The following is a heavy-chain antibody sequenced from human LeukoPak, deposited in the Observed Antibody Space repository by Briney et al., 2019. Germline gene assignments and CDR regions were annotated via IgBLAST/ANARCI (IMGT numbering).Heavy chain of an antibody. CDR3: VRGLTRYYYDSSGYYDYFDY. V-gene: IGHV3-33*01. D-gene: IGHD3-22*01. CDR2: IWFDGSNK. J-gene: IGHJ4*02. Sequence: GGSLRLSCAASGFIFSNDAMHWVRQAPGKGLEWVAFIWFDGSNKHYADSVKGRFTISRDNSEDTLYLQMNSLRAEDTAVYYCVRGLTRYYYDSSGYYDYFDYWGQGTLVTVSS. CDR1: GFIFSNDA.